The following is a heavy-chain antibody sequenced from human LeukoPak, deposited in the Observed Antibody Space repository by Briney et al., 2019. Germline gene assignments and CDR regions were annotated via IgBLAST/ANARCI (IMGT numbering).Heavy chain of an antibody. CDR2: IIPIFGTA. D-gene: IGHD6-6*01. CDR1: GGTFSSYV. CDR3: ANLAVCPGY. V-gene: IGHV1-69*13. J-gene: IGHJ4*02. Sequence: SVKVSCKASGGTFSSYVLSWARQAPGQGLEWMGGIIPIFGTANYAQKFQGKVTITADESTSTAYMELSSLRSEDTAVYYCANLAVCPGYWGQGPLVTVSS.